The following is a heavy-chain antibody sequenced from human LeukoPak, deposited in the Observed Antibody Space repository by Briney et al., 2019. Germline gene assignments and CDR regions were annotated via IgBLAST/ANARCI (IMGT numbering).Heavy chain of an antibody. D-gene: IGHD2-15*01. Sequence: PGGSLRLSCEASGFTFNSYWMHWVRQVPGKGLVWVSRINSDGSSTSYADSVKGRFTISRDNAKNTLYLQMNSLRAEDMAVYFCTRIVEGAFDSWGQGTMVTVSP. V-gene: IGHV3-74*01. CDR1: GFTFNSYW. CDR2: INSDGSST. J-gene: IGHJ3*02. CDR3: TRIVEGAFDS.